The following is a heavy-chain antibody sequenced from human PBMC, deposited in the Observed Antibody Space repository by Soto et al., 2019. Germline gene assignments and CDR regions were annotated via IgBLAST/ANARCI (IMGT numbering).Heavy chain of an antibody. D-gene: IGHD6-19*01. CDR3: AKDAARTSGWYYFDY. Sequence: GGSLRLSCAASGFSFSTYAMGWVRQTPGKGLEWVSVMSNSGDLRYYADSVKGLFTISRDNSENTLYLQMSSLRAEDTAVYYCAKDAARTSGWYYFDYWGQGTLVTVSS. CDR1: GFSFSTYA. V-gene: IGHV3-23*01. CDR2: MSNSGDLR. J-gene: IGHJ4*02.